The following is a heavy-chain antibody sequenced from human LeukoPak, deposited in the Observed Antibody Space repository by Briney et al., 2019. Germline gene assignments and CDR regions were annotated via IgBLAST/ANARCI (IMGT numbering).Heavy chain of an antibody. CDR1: GFTFSSYG. Sequence: PGGSLRLSCAASGFTFSSYGMHWVRQAPGKGLEWVAVISYDGSNKYYADSVKGRFTISRDNSKNTLYLQMNSLRAEDTAVYYCARDFGDSSGWYECPDYWGQGTLVTVSS. J-gene: IGHJ4*02. V-gene: IGHV3-30*03. CDR2: ISYDGSNK. D-gene: IGHD6-19*01. CDR3: ARDFGDSSGWYECPDY.